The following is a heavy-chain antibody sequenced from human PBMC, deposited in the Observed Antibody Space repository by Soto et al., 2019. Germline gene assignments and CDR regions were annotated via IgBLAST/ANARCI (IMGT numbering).Heavy chain of an antibody. CDR2: INHSGST. D-gene: IGHD3-3*01. CDR1: GGSFSGYY. V-gene: IGHV4-34*01. CDR3: ARKRAHYYDFWSGYYTTSGWFDP. J-gene: IGHJ5*02. Sequence: QVQLQQWGAGLLKPSETLSLTCAVYGGSFSGYYWSRIRQPPGKGLEWIGEINHSGSTNYNPSLKSRVTISVDTSKNQFSLKLSSVTAADTAVYYCARKRAHYYDFWSGYYTTSGWFDPWGRGTLVTVSS.